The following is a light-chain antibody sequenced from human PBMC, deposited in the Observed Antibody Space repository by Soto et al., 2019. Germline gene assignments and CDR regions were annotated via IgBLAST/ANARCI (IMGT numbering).Light chain of an antibody. J-gene: IGKJ5*01. CDR1: QSVNSR. V-gene: IGKV3-20*01. Sequence: IVLTQSPGTLSLSPGERGTVLCRASQSVNSRLAWYQHKPGQDPRLLISGASTRATGIPARFSGSGSGTEFSLTISSLQSEDFALYYCQHYGRSPITFGQGTRLEIK. CDR2: GAS. CDR3: QHYGRSPIT.